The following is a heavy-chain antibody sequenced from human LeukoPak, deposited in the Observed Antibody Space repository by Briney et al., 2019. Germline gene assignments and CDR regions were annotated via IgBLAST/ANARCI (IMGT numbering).Heavy chain of an antibody. CDR3: ARSAITYYYDSSGYYPSHFDY. D-gene: IGHD3-22*01. J-gene: IGHJ4*02. CDR2: INPNSGAT. CDR1: GYTFTGYY. V-gene: IGHV1-2*04. Sequence: ASVKVSCKASGYTFTGYYMHWVRQAPGQGLEWMGWINPNSGATNYAQKFQGWVTMTRDTSISTAYMELSRLRSDDTAVYYCARSAITYYYDSSGYYPSHFDYWGQGTLVTVSS.